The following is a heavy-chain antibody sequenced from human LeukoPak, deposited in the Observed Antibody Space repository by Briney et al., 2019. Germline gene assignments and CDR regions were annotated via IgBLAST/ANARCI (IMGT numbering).Heavy chain of an antibody. D-gene: IGHD3-10*01. V-gene: IGHV3-23*01. J-gene: IGHJ5*02. CDR3: AKSGLYYGSGRSNWFDP. Sequence: PGGSLRLSCAASGFTFSSYAMSWVRQAPGKGLEWVSAISGSGGSTYYADSVKGRFTISRDNSKNTLYLQMNSLRAEDTAVYYCAKSGLYYGSGRSNWFDPWGQGTLVTVSS. CDR1: GFTFSSYA. CDR2: ISGSGGST.